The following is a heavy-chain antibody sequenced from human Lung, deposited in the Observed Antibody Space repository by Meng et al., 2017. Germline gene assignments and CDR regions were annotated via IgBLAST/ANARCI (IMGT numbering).Heavy chain of an antibody. CDR3: SGHIDY. Sequence: DVRCVVSGVGLVKPGGSLRLSCVASGGTFSNFWMTWVRQAPGKGLEWVGRIKSKPDGETIDYAAPVKGRFTISRDDSKNTVYLQMNSLKTEDTAVYYCSGHIDYWGQGTLVTVSS. J-gene: IGHJ4*02. CDR1: GGTFSNFW. D-gene: IGHD5-12*01. CDR2: IKSKPDGETI. V-gene: IGHV3-15*01.